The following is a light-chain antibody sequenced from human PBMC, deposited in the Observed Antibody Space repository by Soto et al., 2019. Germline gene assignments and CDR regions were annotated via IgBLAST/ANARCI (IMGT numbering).Light chain of an antibody. J-gene: IGKJ5*01. CDR3: QQRSNWPLP. Sequence: EVLLTASPATRSLSAGKRATLACRASQSVSSYLAWYQQKPGQAPRLLIYDASNRATGIPARSRGSRSGTDLTLAISSLVPEDFAVYYCQQRSNWPLPLGQGTRL. CDR1: QSVSSY. CDR2: DAS. V-gene: IGKV3-11*01.